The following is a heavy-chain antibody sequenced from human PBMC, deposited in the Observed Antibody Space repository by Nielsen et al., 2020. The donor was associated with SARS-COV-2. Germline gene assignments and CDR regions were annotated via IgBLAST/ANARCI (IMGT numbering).Heavy chain of an antibody. Sequence: ASVKVSCKASGYTFTGYYMHWVRQAPGQGLEWMGWINPNSGGTNYAQKFQGRVTMTEDTSTDTAYMELSSLRSEDTAVYYCATDFAVITFGQGRYWGQGTLVTVSS. CDR1: GYTFTGYY. D-gene: IGHD3-16*01. V-gene: IGHV1-2*02. J-gene: IGHJ4*02. CDR2: INPNSGGT. CDR3: ATDFAVITFGQGRY.